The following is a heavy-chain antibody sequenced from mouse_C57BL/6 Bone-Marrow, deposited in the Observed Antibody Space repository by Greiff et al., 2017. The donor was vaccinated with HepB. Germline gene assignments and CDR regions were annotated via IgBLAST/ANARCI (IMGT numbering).Heavy chain of an antibody. CDR3: ARKGLGNYLAWFAY. V-gene: IGHV1-82*01. CDR1: GYAFSSSW. D-gene: IGHD2-1*01. Sequence: QVQLKQSGPELVKPGASVKISCKASGYAFSSSWMNWVKQRPGKGLEWIGRIYPGDGDTNYNGKFKGKATLTADKSSSTAYMQLSSLTSEDSAVYFCARKGLGNYLAWFAYWGQGTLVTVSA. CDR2: IYPGDGDT. J-gene: IGHJ3*01.